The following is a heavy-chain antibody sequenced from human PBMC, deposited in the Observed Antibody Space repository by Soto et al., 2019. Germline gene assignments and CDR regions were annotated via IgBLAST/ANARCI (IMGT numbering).Heavy chain of an antibody. Sequence: GASVKVSCKASGYTFTSYGMIWVRQAPGQGLEWMGWISAYNGNTNYAQKLQGRVTMTTDTSTSTAYMELRSLRSDDTAMYYCASHLYRRSSFDYWGQGTPVTVSS. V-gene: IGHV1-18*01. CDR1: GYTFTSYG. CDR2: ISAYNGNT. CDR3: ASHLYRRSSFDY. J-gene: IGHJ4*02. D-gene: IGHD6-6*01.